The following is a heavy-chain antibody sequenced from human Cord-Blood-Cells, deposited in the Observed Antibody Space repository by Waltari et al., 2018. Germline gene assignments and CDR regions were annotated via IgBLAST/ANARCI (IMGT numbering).Heavy chain of an antibody. CDR1: GYTLTELS. J-gene: IGHJ5*02. Sequence: QVQLVQSGAEVKKPGASVKVSCKVSGYTLTELSMNWVRQAPGKGLEWMGGFDPEDGETIYAQKFQVRVTMTEDTSTDTAYMELSSLRSEDTAVYYCATVVDSNYGFDPWGQGTLVTVSS. D-gene: IGHD4-4*01. CDR3: ATVVDSNYGFDP. V-gene: IGHV1-24*01. CDR2: FDPEDGET.